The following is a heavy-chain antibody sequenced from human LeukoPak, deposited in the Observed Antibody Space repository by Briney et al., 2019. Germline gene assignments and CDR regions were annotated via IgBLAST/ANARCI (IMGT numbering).Heavy chain of an antibody. V-gene: IGHV3-53*01. CDR2: IYSGGST. J-gene: IGHJ4*02. CDR1: GFTVSSNY. CDR3: ARGIGGGYVIGGLGY. Sequence: GGSLRLSCAASGFTVSSNYMSWVRQAPGKWLEWVSVIYSGGSTYYADSVKGRFAISRDNSKNTLYLQMNSLRAEDTAVYYCARGIGGGYVIGGLGYWGQGTLVTVSS. D-gene: IGHD5-12*01.